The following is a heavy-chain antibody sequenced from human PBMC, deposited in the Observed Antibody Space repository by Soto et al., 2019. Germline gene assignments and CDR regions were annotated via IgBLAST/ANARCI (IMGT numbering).Heavy chain of an antibody. CDR3: PNSRYSTSSFDY. Sequence: XGPTLVNPTQTLTLTCTFSGFSLTSNDVGVGWIRQPPGKALEWLALIYWDDDKRYSPSLKSRLTITKDNSKNQVVLRMTNMDPVDTASFYCPNSRYSTSSFDYWGQGSLVTLSS. V-gene: IGHV2-5*02. D-gene: IGHD6-6*01. J-gene: IGHJ4*02. CDR2: IYWDDDK. CDR1: GFSLTSNDVG.